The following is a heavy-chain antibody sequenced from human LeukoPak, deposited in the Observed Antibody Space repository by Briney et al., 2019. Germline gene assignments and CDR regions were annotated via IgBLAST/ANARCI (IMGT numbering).Heavy chain of an antibody. CDR1: GFTVSSNY. Sequence: GGSLRLSCAASGFTVSSNYMSWVRQAPGQGLEWVSVIYSGGSTYYADSVKGRFTISRDNSKNTLYLQMNSLRAEDTAVYYCARVVRLGGIDYWGQGTLVTVSS. V-gene: IGHV3-53*01. J-gene: IGHJ4*02. CDR2: IYSGGST. CDR3: ARVVRLGGIDY. D-gene: IGHD3-10*01.